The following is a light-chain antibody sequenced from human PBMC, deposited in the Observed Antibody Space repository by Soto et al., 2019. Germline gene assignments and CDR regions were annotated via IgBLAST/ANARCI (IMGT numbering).Light chain of an antibody. V-gene: IGKV3-11*01. Sequence: LTQSPASVSLSTAVRATLCLRVSQNLGRYFAWVQQKPGRAPGLLICDASNRAPGIRAMFSGSVSVTDCTLTIRSLEPEDFAVYYCDQRADWPITFGEGTRLEI. CDR1: QNLGRY. CDR2: DAS. J-gene: IGKJ5*01. CDR3: DQRADWPIT.